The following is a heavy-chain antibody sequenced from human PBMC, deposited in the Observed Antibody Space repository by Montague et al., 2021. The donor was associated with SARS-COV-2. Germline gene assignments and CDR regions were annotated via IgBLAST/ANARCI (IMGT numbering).Heavy chain of an antibody. CDR1: GGSISSSSYY. CDR3: ARSDLSVIVLVVYATRGGYFDL. D-gene: IGHD2-8*02. V-gene: IGHV4-39*07. CDR2: IYYSGST. Sequence: SETRSLTCTVSGGSISSSSYYWGWIRQPPGKGLEWIGSIYYSGSTYYNLSLKSRVTISVDTSKNQFSLKLSSVTAADTAVYYCARSDLSVIVLVVYATRGGYFDLWGRGTLVTVSS. J-gene: IGHJ2*01.